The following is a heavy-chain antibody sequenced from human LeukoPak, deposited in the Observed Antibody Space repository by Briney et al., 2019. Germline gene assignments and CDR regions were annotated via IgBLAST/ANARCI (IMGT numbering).Heavy chain of an antibody. J-gene: IGHJ6*02. CDR3: ARVPYDILTGSTYYYGMDV. CDR2: IYYSGST. Sequence: PSETLSLTCTVSGGSIRSSSYYWGWIRQPPGKGLEWIGSIYYSGSTYYNPSLKSRVTISVDTSKNQFSLKLSSVTAADTAVYYCARVPYDILTGSTYYYGMDVWGQGTTVTVSS. V-gene: IGHV4-39*01. CDR1: GGSIRSSSYY. D-gene: IGHD3-9*01.